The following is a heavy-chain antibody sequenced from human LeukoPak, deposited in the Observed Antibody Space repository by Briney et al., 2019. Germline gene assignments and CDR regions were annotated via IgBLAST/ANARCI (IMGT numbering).Heavy chain of an antibody. CDR3: ARESGFGELFPYAFDI. CDR1: GFTVSNNY. J-gene: IGHJ3*02. CDR2: LYSGGNT. V-gene: IGHV3-53*01. D-gene: IGHD3-10*01. Sequence: GGSLRLSCAASGFTVSNNYMSWVRQAPGKGLEWASVLYSGGNTYYTDSVKGRFAISRDYSRNTVYLQMNSLRAEDTAVYYCARESGFGELFPYAFDIWGQGTVVTVSS.